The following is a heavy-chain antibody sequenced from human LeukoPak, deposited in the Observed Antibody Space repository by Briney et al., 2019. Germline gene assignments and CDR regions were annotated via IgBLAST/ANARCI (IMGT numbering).Heavy chain of an antibody. Sequence: GGSLRLSCAASGFTFSSYWMSWVRQAPGKGLGWVANIKQDGSEKYYVDSVKGRFTISRDNAKNSLYLQMNSLRAEDTAVYYCARVMIVVDGAFDIWGQGTMVTVSS. CDR2: IKQDGSEK. CDR1: GFTFSSYW. CDR3: ARVMIVVDGAFDI. J-gene: IGHJ3*02. D-gene: IGHD3-22*01. V-gene: IGHV3-7*01.